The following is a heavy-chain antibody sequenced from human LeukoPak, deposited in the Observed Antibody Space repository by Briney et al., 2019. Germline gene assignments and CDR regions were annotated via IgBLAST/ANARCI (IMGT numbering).Heavy chain of an antibody. CDR3: AKNGPIAVAGTASFDP. D-gene: IGHD6-19*01. J-gene: IGHJ5*02. CDR1: GFTFSSYG. V-gene: IGHV3-23*01. Sequence: GRSLRLSCAAPGFTFSSYGMHWVRQAPGKGLEWVSAISGSGGSTYYADSVKGRFTISRDNSKNTLYLQMNSLRAEDTAVYYCAKNGPIAVAGTASFDPWGQGTLVTVSS. CDR2: ISGSGGST.